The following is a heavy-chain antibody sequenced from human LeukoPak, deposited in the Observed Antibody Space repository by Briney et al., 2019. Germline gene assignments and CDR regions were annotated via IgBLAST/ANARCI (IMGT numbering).Heavy chain of an antibody. D-gene: IGHD3-3*01. V-gene: IGHV4-4*07. J-gene: IGHJ3*02. CDR2: IYTSGST. Sequence: SETLSLTCTVSGGSISSYYWSWIRQPAGKGLEWIGRIYTSGSTNYNPSLKSRVTMSVDTSKNQFSLKLSSVTAADTAVYYCARESPGPLAYYDFWSGYYDAFDIWGQGTMVTVSS. CDR3: ARESPGPLAYYDFWSGYYDAFDI. CDR1: GGSISSYY.